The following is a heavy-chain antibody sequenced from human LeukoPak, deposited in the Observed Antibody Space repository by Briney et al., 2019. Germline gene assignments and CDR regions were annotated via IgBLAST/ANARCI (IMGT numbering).Heavy chain of an antibody. CDR2: IKKDGSET. J-gene: IGHJ6*03. V-gene: IGHV3-7*01. D-gene: IGHD5-18*01. CDR3: ARDVRGSVTSYFYYFMDV. CDR1: GFTFSSYW. Sequence: PGGSLRLSCAASGFTFSSYWMSWVRQAPGKGLEWVANIKKDGSETYSVDSVKGRFTISRDNAKNSLYLQMNSLRAEDTAVYYCARDVRGSVTSYFYYFMDVWGKGTTVTVSS.